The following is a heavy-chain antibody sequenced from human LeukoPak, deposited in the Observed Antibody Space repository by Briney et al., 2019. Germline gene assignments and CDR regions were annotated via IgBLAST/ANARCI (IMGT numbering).Heavy chain of an antibody. CDR3: ARIGHAYGYIDY. J-gene: IGHJ4*02. D-gene: IGHD5-18*01. Sequence: SETLSLTCTVSGGSISSSSYYWGWIRQPPGKGLEWIGTIYYSGSTYYNPSLQSRVTISVDTSKNQFSLKLSSVTAADTAVYYCARIGHAYGYIDYWGQGTLVTVSS. CDR2: IYYSGST. CDR1: GGSISSSSYY. V-gene: IGHV4-39*01.